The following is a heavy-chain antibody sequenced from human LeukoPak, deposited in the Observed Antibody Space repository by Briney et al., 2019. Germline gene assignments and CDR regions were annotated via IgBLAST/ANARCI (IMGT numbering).Heavy chain of an antibody. CDR1: GGSISSYY. V-gene: IGHV4-59*08. Sequence: SETLSLTCTVSGGSISSYYWSWIRQPPGKGLEWIGYIYYSGSTNYNPSLKSRVTISVDTSKSQFSLKLSSVTAADTAVYYCARHGSSSWPYYYGMDVWGQGTTVTVSS. CDR3: ARHGSSSWPYYYGMDV. CDR2: IYYSGST. D-gene: IGHD6-13*01. J-gene: IGHJ6*02.